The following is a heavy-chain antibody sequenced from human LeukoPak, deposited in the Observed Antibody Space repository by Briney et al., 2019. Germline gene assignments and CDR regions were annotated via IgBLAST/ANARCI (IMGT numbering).Heavy chain of an antibody. V-gene: IGHV3-30*18. CDR2: ISYDGSNK. CDR1: GFTFSSYG. D-gene: IGHD5-12*01. J-gene: IGHJ6*02. CDR3: AKRDIVATRGYYYYGMDV. Sequence: GGSLRLSCAASGFTFSSYGMHWVRQAPGKGLEWVAVISYDGSNKYYADSVKGRFTISRDNSKNTLYLQVNSLRAEDTAVYYCAKRDIVATRGYYYYGMDVWGQGTTVTVSS.